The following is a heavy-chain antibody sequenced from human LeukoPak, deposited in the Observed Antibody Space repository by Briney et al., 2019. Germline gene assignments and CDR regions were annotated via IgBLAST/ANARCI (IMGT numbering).Heavy chain of an antibody. CDR2: INHSGST. CDR3: AKSRPSRILCY. J-gene: IGHJ4*02. D-gene: IGHD2-2*01. Sequence: PSQTLSLTCTVSGGSISSGGYYWSWIRQPPGKGLEWIGEINHSGSTNYNPSLKSRVTISVDTSKNQFSLKLSSVTAADTAVYYCAKSRPSRILCYWGQGTLVTVSS. V-gene: IGHV4-31*03. CDR1: GGSISSGGYY.